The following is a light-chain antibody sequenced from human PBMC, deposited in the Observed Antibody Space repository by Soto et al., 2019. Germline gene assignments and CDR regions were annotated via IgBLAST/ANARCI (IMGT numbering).Light chain of an antibody. J-gene: IGKJ4*01. Sequence: EIVLTQSPATLSLSPGERATLSCRASQSVSNYLVWYQQKPGQAPRLLIYDASNRATGIPARFSGSGSGTDFTLTISSLEPEDFAVYYCRRRSDRLTFGGGTKVEIK. V-gene: IGKV3-11*01. CDR1: QSVSNY. CDR2: DAS. CDR3: RRRSDRLT.